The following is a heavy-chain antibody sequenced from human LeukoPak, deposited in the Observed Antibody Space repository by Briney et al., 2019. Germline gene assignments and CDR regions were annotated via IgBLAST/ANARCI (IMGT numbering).Heavy chain of an antibody. D-gene: IGHD3-16*02. J-gene: IGHJ4*02. CDR3: ARGRYYDYVWGSYRYTGPLDY. Sequence: SETLSLTCTVSGYSINSGYYWAWIRQPPGKGLEWIGSIYRSGSTNYNASLKSRVTISVDTSKNQFSPKLSSVTAADTAVYYCARGRYYDYVWGSYRYTGPLDYWGQGTLVTVSS. CDR2: IYRSGST. CDR1: GYSINSGYY. V-gene: IGHV4-38-2*02.